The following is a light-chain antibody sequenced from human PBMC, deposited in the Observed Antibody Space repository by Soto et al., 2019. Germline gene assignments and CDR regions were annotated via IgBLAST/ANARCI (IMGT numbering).Light chain of an antibody. CDR3: ASWDNDLNGPI. V-gene: IGLV1-47*01. CDR2: KNN. CDR1: ASNVGSTY. J-gene: IGLJ2*01. Sequence: QSVLTQPSSASGTPGQRVSISCSGSASNVGSTYVFWYQQVPGTAPTLLIYKNNQRPSGVSDRFSGSKSGTSASLAISGLRVDDEADYYCASWDNDLNGPIFGGGTKLTVL.